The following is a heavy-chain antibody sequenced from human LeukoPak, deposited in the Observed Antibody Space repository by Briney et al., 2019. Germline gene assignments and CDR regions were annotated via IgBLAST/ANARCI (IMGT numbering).Heavy chain of an antibody. CDR2: IYYSGST. Sequence: SESLSLTCTVSGGSISSYYWSWIRQPPGKGLEWIGYIYYSGSTNYNPSLKSRVTISVDTSKNQFSLKLSSVTAADTAVYYCARGGYDVWSGSKNWFDPWGQGTLVTVSS. CDR1: GGSISSYY. CDR3: ARGGYDVWSGSKNWFDP. D-gene: IGHD3-3*01. J-gene: IGHJ5*02. V-gene: IGHV4-59*01.